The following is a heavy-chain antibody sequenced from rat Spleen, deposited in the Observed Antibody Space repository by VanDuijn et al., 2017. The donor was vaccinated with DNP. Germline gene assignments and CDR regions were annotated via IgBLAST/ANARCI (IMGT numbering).Heavy chain of an antibody. J-gene: IGHJ2*01. V-gene: IGHV5-25*01. Sequence: EVKLVESGGGLVQPGRSLKLSCAGSGFTFSDYYMAWVRQTPTKGLDWVASISSDGSHTYYRDSVKGRFTISRDNAKNTLYLQMNSLRSEDTATYYCASTVVTLFDYWGQGVMVTVSS. CDR2: ISSDGSHT. D-gene: IGHD1-1*01. CDR1: GFTFSDYY. CDR3: ASTVVTLFDY.